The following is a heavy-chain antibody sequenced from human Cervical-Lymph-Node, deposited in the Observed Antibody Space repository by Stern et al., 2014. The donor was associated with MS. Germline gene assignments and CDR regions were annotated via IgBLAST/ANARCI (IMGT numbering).Heavy chain of an antibody. CDR1: GGTFSTHA. V-gene: IGHV1-69*01. CDR3: ARCRDILTAFYDGMDV. Sequence: QMQLVQSGAEVKKPGSSVKVSCKASGGTFSTHAISWVRQVPGLGLEWMGGIIPKFGTPNYAQRFQDRVTISADESTSTAYMELSSLRSEDTAVYYCARCRDILTAFYDGMDVWGQGTTVTVS. D-gene: IGHD3-9*01. CDR2: IIPKFGTP. J-gene: IGHJ6*02.